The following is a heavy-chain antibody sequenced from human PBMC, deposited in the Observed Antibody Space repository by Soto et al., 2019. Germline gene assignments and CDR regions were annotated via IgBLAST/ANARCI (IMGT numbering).Heavy chain of an antibody. V-gene: IGHV3-74*01. CDR3: ARSLPGTYGAFDL. CDR1: EFTFRSYW. Sequence: EVQLVDSGGGLVQPGGSLRLSCAASEFTFRSYWMHWVRQSPGKGLVWVSRISGDGSSTNYADSVKGRFTISRDNAKNTVYLQIDSLRAEDTAVYYCARSLPGTYGAFDLWGQGTMFTVSS. D-gene: IGHD1-7*01. J-gene: IGHJ3*01. CDR2: ISGDGSST.